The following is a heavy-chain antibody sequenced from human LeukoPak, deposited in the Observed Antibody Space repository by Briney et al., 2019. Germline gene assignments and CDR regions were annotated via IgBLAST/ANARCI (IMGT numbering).Heavy chain of an antibody. Sequence: GASVKVSCKASGGTFSSYAISWVRQAPGQGLEWMGGIIPIFGTANYAQKFQGRVTITADESTSTAYMELRSLRSDDTAVYYCAGVGDYFDAFDIWGQGTMVTVSS. CDR2: IIPIFGTA. CDR1: GGTFSSYA. J-gene: IGHJ3*02. CDR3: AGVGDYFDAFDI. D-gene: IGHD4-17*01. V-gene: IGHV1-69*13.